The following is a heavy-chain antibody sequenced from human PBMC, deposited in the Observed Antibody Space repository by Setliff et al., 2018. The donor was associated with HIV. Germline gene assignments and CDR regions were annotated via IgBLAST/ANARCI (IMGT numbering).Heavy chain of an antibody. Sequence: ASVKVSCKASGHTFTRYGISWVRQAPGQGLEWMGWISANNGNTKYAQRLQGRVTMTTDTSTSTAYMDLRSLRSDDTAVYFCARDGEYQVLHYYYSGMDVWGQGTTVTVS. CDR2: ISANNGNT. D-gene: IGHD2-2*01. V-gene: IGHV1-18*01. CDR3: ARDGEYQVLHYYYSGMDV. J-gene: IGHJ6*02. CDR1: GHTFTRYG.